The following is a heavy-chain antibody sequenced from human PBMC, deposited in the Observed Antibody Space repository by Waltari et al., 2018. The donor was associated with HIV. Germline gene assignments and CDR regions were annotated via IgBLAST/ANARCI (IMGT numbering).Heavy chain of an antibody. Sequence: YYWSWIRQPPGKGLEWIGEINHSGSTNYNPSLKSRVTISVDTSKNQFSLKLSSVTAADTAVYYCASGYDYVWGSYRPDAFDIWGQGTMVTVSS. CDR3: ASGYDYVWGSYRPDAFDI. CDR2: INHSGST. CDR1: YY. V-gene: IGHV4-34*01. J-gene: IGHJ3*02. D-gene: IGHD3-16*02.